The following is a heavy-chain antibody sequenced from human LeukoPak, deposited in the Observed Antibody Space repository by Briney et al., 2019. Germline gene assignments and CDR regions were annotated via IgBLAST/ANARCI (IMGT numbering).Heavy chain of an antibody. Sequence: GGSLRLSCAASGFTFSSYGMHWVRQAPGKGLEWVAVIWYDGSNKYYADSVKGRFTISRGNSKNTLYLQMNSLRAEDTAVYYCARVNFNYDYGMDVWGQGTTVTVSS. V-gene: IGHV3-33*01. CDR2: IWYDGSNK. CDR3: ARVNFNYDYGMDV. J-gene: IGHJ6*02. D-gene: IGHD1-7*01. CDR1: GFTFSSYG.